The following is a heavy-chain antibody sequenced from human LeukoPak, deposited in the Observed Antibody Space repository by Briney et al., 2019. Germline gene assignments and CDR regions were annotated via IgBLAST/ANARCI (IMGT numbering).Heavy chain of an antibody. Sequence: SETLSLTCTVSGGSISSGGYYWSWIRQHPGTGLEWLGYIYYSGSTYYNPSLKSRVTISVDTSKNQFSLKLSSVTAADTAVYYCARARFFQAYYYGMDVWGQGTTVTVSS. CDR3: ARARFFQAYYYGMDV. CDR2: IYYSGST. V-gene: IGHV4-31*03. D-gene: IGHD3-16*01. J-gene: IGHJ6*02. CDR1: GGSISSGGYY.